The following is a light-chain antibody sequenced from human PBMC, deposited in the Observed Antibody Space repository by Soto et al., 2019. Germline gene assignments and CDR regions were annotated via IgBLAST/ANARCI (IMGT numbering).Light chain of an antibody. CDR3: QQDYSTPLT. CDR1: QSVFYNSNNKHY. V-gene: IGKV4-1*01. Sequence: DIVMTQSPDSLSVSLGERATINCKTNQSVFYNSNNKHYLASYQHKPGQHPRLPIYWASTRESGVPDRFSVSGSGKDFTLSISSLQPKDVGVYYWQQDYSTPLTVGGANQVEIK. CDR2: WAS. J-gene: IGKJ4*01.